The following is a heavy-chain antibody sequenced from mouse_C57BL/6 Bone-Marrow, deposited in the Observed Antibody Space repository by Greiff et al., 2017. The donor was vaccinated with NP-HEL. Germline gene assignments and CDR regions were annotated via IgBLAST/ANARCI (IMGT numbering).Heavy chain of an antibody. J-gene: IGHJ3*01. V-gene: IGHV5-4*01. D-gene: IGHD4-1*01. CDR1: GFTFSSYA. Sequence: EVMLVESGGGLVKPGGSLKLSCAASGFTFSSYAMSWVRQTPEKRLEWVATISDGGSYTYYPDNVKGRFTISRDNAKNNLYLQMSHLKSEDTAMYYCARDRGSWDGFAYWGQGTLVTVSA. CDR2: ISDGGSYT. CDR3: ARDRGSWDGFAY.